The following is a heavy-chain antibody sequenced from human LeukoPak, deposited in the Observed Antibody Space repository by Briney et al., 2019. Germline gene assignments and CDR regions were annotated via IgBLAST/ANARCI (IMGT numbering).Heavy chain of an antibody. CDR1: GFTFGAHW. CDR2: INSDGRTT. J-gene: IGHJ4*02. CDR3: VAGQNYRFDY. Sequence: GGSLRLSCAASGFTFGAHWMHWVCQTPGKGLVWVSRINSDGRTTAYADSVKGRFTISRDNSKNTLFLEINNLRAEDTAVYYCVAGQNYRFDYWGQGTLVTVSS. D-gene: IGHD1-7*01. V-gene: IGHV3-74*01.